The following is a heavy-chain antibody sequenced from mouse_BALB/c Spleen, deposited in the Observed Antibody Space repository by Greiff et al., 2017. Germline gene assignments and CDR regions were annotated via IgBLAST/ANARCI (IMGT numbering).Heavy chain of an antibody. Sequence: DVKLQESGPGLVKPSQSLSLTCTVTGYSITSDYAWNWIRQFPGNKLEWMGYISYSGSTSYNPSLKSRISITRDTSKNQFFLQLNSVTTEDTATYYCARRIYFYGSSYEDYFDYWGQGTTLTVSS. V-gene: IGHV3-2*02. CDR1: GYSITSDYA. CDR2: ISYSGST. J-gene: IGHJ2*01. D-gene: IGHD1-1*01. CDR3: ARRIYFYGSSYEDYFDY.